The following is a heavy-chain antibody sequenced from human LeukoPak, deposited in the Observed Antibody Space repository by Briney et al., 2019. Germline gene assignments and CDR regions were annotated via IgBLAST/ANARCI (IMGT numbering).Heavy chain of an antibody. Sequence: PGTSLRLSCAASGFTFSNFYMHWVRQAPGKGLEWVAVIWYDGSNKYYADSVKGRFTISRDNSKNTLYLQMNSLRAEDTAVYYCARDTKEVTTLDYWGQGTLVTVSS. CDR1: GFTFSNFY. D-gene: IGHD4-17*01. CDR2: IWYDGSNK. J-gene: IGHJ4*02. V-gene: IGHV3-33*08. CDR3: ARDTKEVTTLDY.